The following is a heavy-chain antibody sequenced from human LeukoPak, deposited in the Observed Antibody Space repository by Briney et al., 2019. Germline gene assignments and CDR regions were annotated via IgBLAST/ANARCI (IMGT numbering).Heavy chain of an antibody. D-gene: IGHD5-12*01. CDR3: ARYSGYDYFFDL. Sequence: PGGSLRLSCAASGFTLTNYNMHWVRQAPVRGLEWVSSISFSSTDIYYADSVMGRVTISRDNAENSLYLQVNSLRAEDTAVYYCARYSGYDYFFDLWGQGTLVTVSS. CDR1: GFTLTNYN. V-gene: IGHV3-21*01. CDR2: ISFSSTDI. J-gene: IGHJ4*02.